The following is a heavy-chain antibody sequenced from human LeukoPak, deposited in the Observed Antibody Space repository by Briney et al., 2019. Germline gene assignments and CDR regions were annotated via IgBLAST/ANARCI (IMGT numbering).Heavy chain of an antibody. V-gene: IGHV3-11*01. J-gene: IGHJ3*01. CDR3: ARRSLTTGGHAFDF. CDR2: MSGSGI. CDR1: GFTFSDHN. Sequence: GGSLRLSCAATGFTFSDHNMGWMRQAPGKGLEWTSYMSGSGIYYADSVKGRFTISRDNAKNSLYLQMSSLRAEDSAVYFCARRSLTTGGHAFDFWGQGTLVTASS. D-gene: IGHD1-1*01.